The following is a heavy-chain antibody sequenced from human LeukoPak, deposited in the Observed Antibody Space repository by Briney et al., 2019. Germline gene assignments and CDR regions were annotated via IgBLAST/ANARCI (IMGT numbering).Heavy chain of an antibody. V-gene: IGHV3-48*04. D-gene: IGHD6-19*01. CDR3: ARDSAGFDH. CDR1: GFTFSSYS. Sequence: PGGSLRLSYAASGFTFSSYSMNWVRQAPGKGLEWVSYISTSSSTIYYADSVKGRFTISRDNAKNSLYLQMNSLRAEDTAVYYCARDSAGFDHWGQGTLVTVSS. CDR2: ISTSSSTI. J-gene: IGHJ5*02.